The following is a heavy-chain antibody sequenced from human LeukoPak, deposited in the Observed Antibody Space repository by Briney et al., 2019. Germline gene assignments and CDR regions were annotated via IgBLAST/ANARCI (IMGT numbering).Heavy chain of an antibody. V-gene: IGHV1-69*04. CDR2: IIPILGIA. D-gene: IGHD6-6*01. Sequence: SVKVSCKASGYTFTSYGISWVRQAPGQGLEWMGRIIPILGIANYAQKFQGRVTITADKSTSTAYMELSSLRSEDTAVYYCAGEDSSSDRFDYWGQGTLVTVSS. CDR3: AGEDSSSDRFDY. CDR1: GYTFTSYG. J-gene: IGHJ4*02.